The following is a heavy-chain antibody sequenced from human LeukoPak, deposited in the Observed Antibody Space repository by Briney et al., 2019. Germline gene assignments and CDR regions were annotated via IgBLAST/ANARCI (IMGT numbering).Heavy chain of an antibody. V-gene: IGHV3-21*01. CDR1: GFTFSSYW. Sequence: GGSLRLSCAASGFTFSSYWMSWVRQAPGKGLEWVSSISSRGSYIYYADSVKGRFAISADNAMNSLYLQMNSLRAEDTAVYYCARGYSSSWYDLYYFDYWGQGTLVTVSS. CDR3: ARGYSSSWYDLYYFDY. J-gene: IGHJ4*02. D-gene: IGHD6-13*01. CDR2: ISSRGSYI.